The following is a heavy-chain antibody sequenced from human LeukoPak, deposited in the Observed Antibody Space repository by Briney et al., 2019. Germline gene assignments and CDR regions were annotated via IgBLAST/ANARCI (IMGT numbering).Heavy chain of an antibody. V-gene: IGHV1-24*01. CDR3: ATAHSLHPPGPDLLWFGES. J-gene: IGHJ4*02. D-gene: IGHD3-10*01. CDR1: GYTLTELS. CDR2: FDPEDGET. Sequence: ASVKVSCKVSGYTLTELSMHWVRQAPGKGLERMGGFDPEDGETIYAQKFQGRVTMTEDTSTDTAYMELSSLRSEDTAVCYCATAHSLHPPGPDLLWFGESWGQGTLVTVSS.